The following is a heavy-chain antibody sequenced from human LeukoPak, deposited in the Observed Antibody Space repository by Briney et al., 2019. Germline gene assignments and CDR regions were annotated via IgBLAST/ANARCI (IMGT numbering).Heavy chain of an antibody. D-gene: IGHD6-19*01. J-gene: IGHJ6*02. CDR1: GFTFSSYS. Sequence: TGGSLRLSCAASGFTFSSYSMNWVRQAPGKGLEWVSYISSSSSTIYYADSVKGRFTISRDNAKNSLYLQMNSLRAEDTAVYYCARDKVSSSWYGNYYYGMDVWGQGTTVTVSS. CDR2: ISSSSSTI. V-gene: IGHV3-48*04. CDR3: ARDKVSSSWYGNYYYGMDV.